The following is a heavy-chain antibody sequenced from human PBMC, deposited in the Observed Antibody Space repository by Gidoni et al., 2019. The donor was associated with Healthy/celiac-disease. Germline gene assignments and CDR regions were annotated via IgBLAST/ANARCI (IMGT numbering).Heavy chain of an antibody. CDR2: IYYSGST. V-gene: IGHV4-59*08. CDR3: ARLKLGDAYGGFDY. CDR1: GGSISSYY. J-gene: IGHJ4*02. D-gene: IGHD3-16*01. Sequence: QVQLQESGPGLVKPSETLSLTCTVYGGSISSYYWSWIRQPPGKGLEWIGYIYYSGSTNYNPSLKSRVTISVDTSKNQFSLKLSSVTAADTAVYYCARLKLGDAYGGFDYWGQGTLVTVSS.